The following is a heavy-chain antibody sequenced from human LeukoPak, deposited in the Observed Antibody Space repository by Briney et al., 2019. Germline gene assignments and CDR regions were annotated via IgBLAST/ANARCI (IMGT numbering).Heavy chain of an antibody. J-gene: IGHJ4*02. V-gene: IGHV3-48*03. CDR2: ICNKGSTI. CDR1: GIPFRSYE. D-gene: IGHD3-10*01. CDR3: ASLLTPTYYYGSGSGGGDY. Sequence: GSLRPSCAALGIPFRSYEIDWVRQAPGKGLGGVSKICNKGSTIYYADSVKGRFTISRDNAKNSLYLQMNSLRAEDTAVYYCASLLTPTYYYGSGSGGGDYWGQGTLVTVSS.